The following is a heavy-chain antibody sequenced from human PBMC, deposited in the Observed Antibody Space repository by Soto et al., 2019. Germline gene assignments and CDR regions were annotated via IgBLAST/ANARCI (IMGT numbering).Heavy chain of an antibody. V-gene: IGHV3-21*06. CDR1: GFTFTRYS. J-gene: IGHJ4*02. Sequence: GGSMRLSCAASGFTFTRYSMNWVRQAPGKRLEWVSSISSTTNYIYYGDSMKGRFTISRDNAKNSLYLEMNSLRAEDTAVYYFARESEDLTSNFDYWGQGILVTVSS. CDR3: ARESEDLTSNFDY. CDR2: ISSTTNYI.